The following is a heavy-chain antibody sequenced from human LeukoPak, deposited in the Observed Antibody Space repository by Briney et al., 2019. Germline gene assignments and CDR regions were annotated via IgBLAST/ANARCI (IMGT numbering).Heavy chain of an antibody. Sequence: PSETLSLTCTVSGGSISSYYWSWIRQPPGKGLEWIGYIYYSGSTNYNPSLKSRVTISVDTSKNQFSLKLSSVTAADTAVYYCARVGLGYCSSTSCFDAFDIWGQGTMVTVSS. CDR3: ARVGLGYCSSTSCFDAFDI. J-gene: IGHJ3*02. CDR2: IYYSGST. V-gene: IGHV4-59*08. D-gene: IGHD2-2*01. CDR1: GGSISSYY.